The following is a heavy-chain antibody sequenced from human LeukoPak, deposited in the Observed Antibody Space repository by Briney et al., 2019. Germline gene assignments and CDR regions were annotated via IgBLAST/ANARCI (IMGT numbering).Heavy chain of an antibody. V-gene: IGHV4-38-2*02. CDR1: LYSISSGYS. CDR2: FYHGGST. D-gene: IGHD1-1*01. CDR3: ARQDWKGWFDP. J-gene: IGHJ5*02. Sequence: PSETLSLTCSVSLYSISSGYSWGWIRQPPGKGLEWIGSFYHGGSTYSNPSLKSRVTISVDTSKNQFSLNLSSVTAADTAVYYCARQDWKGWFDPWGQGTLVTVSS.